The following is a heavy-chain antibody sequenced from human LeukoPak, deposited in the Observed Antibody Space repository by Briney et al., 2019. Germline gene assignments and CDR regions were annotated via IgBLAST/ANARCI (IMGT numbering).Heavy chain of an antibody. CDR1: GFTFNSYW. CDR2: INRDGSEK. Sequence: PGGSLRLSCSASGFTFNSYWMSWVRQAPGKGLEWVANINRDGSEKYYVDSVKGRFTISRDNAKNSLYLQMNGLRAEDTAVYYCARDWDYWGQGTLVTVSS. V-gene: IGHV3-7*01. J-gene: IGHJ4*02. CDR3: ARDWDY.